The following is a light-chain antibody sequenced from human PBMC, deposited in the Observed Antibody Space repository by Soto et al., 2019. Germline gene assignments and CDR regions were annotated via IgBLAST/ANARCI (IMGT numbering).Light chain of an antibody. J-gene: IGKJ4*01. CDR3: QQYDNYPLT. CDR1: QTISTW. V-gene: IGKV1-5*03. Sequence: DIQMAQSPSTLSANVGDRVSITCRASQTISTWLAWYQQKPGKAPNLLIYQASTLETGVPSRFSGSGSGTEFTLTIIGLQPDDFATYYCQQYDNYPLTFGGGTKVEI. CDR2: QAS.